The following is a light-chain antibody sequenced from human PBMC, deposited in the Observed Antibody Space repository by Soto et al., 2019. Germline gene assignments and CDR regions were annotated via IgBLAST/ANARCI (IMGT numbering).Light chain of an antibody. CDR1: QTVRSN. J-gene: IGKJ4*01. Sequence: EIVMTQSPASLSVSPGERATLSCRASQTVRSNVAWYQQKPGQAPRLLIYGASSRATAFPARFSGSGSGTEFTLTISSLQSEDFAVYICQQYNDWPLTFGGGTKVEIK. CDR3: QQYNDWPLT. CDR2: GAS. V-gene: IGKV3-15*01.